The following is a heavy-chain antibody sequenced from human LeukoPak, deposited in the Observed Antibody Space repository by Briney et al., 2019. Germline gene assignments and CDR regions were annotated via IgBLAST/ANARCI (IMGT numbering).Heavy chain of an antibody. CDR3: AKVASIAAPGASLN. Sequence: PGGSLRLSCTSSGFTFSNYAMSWVRQAPGKGLEWVSAISPRSRSTYYTDSVKGRFAISRDNSKNTLYLQMNSLRAEDTAVYYCAKVASIAAPGASLNWGQGTLVTVSS. D-gene: IGHD6-6*01. CDR1: GFTFSNYA. J-gene: IGHJ4*02. V-gene: IGHV3-23*01. CDR2: ISPRSRST.